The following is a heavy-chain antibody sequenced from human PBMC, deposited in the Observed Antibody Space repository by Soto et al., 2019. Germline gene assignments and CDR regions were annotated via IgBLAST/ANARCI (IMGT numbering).Heavy chain of an antibody. Sequence: QVQLVESGGGVVKPGRSLRLSCAASGFTFSSYAMHWVRQAPGKGLEWVAVISYDGSNKYYADSVKGRFTISRDNSKNTLYLQMNSLRAEDTAVYYCARGYYDSSGDIDYWGQGTLVTVSS. J-gene: IGHJ4*02. CDR1: GFTFSSYA. CDR3: ARGYYDSSGDIDY. CDR2: ISYDGSNK. V-gene: IGHV3-30-3*01. D-gene: IGHD3-22*01.